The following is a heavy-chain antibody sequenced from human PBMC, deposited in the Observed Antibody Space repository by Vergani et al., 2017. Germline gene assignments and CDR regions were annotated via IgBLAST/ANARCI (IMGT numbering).Heavy chain of an antibody. CDR1: GFTFSTYA. V-gene: IGHV3-23*01. CDR3: VKDAGSYENFFDS. D-gene: IGHD1-26*01. J-gene: IGHJ4*02. Sequence: EVQLLESGGSLKQPGGSVRLSCAASGFTFSTYAMHWVRQAPGKGLEWVSALTGGGGSTYYADSCKGRFIISRDNSRDTLYRQMNSLRPEDTATYYCVKDAGSYENFFDSWGQGTLVTVSS. CDR2: LTGGGGST.